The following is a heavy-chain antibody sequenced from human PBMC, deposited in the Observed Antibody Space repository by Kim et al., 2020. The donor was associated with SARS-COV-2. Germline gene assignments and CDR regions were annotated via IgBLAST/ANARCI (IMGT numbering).Heavy chain of an antibody. V-gene: IGHV4-39*01. Sequence: YNPALKSRTTIFVDKSKNQFSLQLSSVTAADTAVYYCARMSIHSYSYAMDVWGHGTTVTVSS. J-gene: IGHJ6*02. CDR3: ARMSIHSYSYAMDV.